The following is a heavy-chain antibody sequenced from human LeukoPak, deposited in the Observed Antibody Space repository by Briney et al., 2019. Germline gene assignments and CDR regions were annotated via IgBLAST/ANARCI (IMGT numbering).Heavy chain of an antibody. V-gene: IGHV3-74*01. CDR2: INSDGTST. CDR3: ARDPHYGAGYYYYYYMDV. J-gene: IGHJ6*03. Sequence: GGSLRLSCAASGFAFNSYWMHWVRQAPGKVLVWVSHINSDGTSTSSADSVKGRFTISRDNARNTVYLEMNSLRAEDTAVYYCARDPHYGAGYYYYYYMDVWGKGTKVTVSS. CDR1: GFAFNSYW. D-gene: IGHD3-10*01.